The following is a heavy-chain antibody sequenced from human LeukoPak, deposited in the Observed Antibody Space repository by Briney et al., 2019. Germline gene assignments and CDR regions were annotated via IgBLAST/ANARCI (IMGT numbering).Heavy chain of an antibody. CDR2: ISGSGGST. Sequence: PGGSLRLSCAASGFTFSSYAMSWVRQAPGKGLEWVSAISGSGGSTYYADSVKGRFTISRDNSKNTLYLQMNSLRAEDTAVYYCARDPYYDSKNRGWFDIWGQGTMVTVSS. V-gene: IGHV3-23*01. CDR1: GFTFSSYA. J-gene: IGHJ3*02. CDR3: ARDPYYDSKNRGWFDI. D-gene: IGHD3-22*01.